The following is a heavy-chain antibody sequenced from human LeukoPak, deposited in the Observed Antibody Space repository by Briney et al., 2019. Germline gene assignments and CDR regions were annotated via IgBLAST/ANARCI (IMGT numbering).Heavy chain of an antibody. CDR2: IKSDESST. CDR3: ARDGEAASGYASGGFDS. Sequence: GSLRLSCAASGFTFSTSWMHWVRQAPGEGLVWVSRIKSDESSTTYADSVKGRFTISRDNTKNTVYLQMNSLRVEDTAVYYCARDGEAASGYASGGFDSWGQGTLVTVSS. CDR1: GFTFSTSW. V-gene: IGHV3-74*01. J-gene: IGHJ4*02. D-gene: IGHD5-12*01.